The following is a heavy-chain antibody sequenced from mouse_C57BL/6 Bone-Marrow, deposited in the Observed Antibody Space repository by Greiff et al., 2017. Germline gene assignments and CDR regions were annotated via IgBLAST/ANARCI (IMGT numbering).Heavy chain of an antibody. V-gene: IGHV1-81*01. CDR2: IYPRSGNT. CDR3: ARGDYYGRNFDY. J-gene: IGHJ2*01. CDR1: GYTFTSYG. Sequence: VQLQQSGAELARPGASVKLSCKASGYTFTSYGISWVKQRTGQGLEWIGEIYPRSGNTYYNEKFKGKATLTADKSSSTAYMELRGLTSEDSAVYFCARGDYYGRNFDYWGQGTTLTVSS. D-gene: IGHD1-1*01.